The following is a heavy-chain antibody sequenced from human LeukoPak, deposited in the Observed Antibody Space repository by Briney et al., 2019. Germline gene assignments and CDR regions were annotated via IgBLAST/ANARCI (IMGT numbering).Heavy chain of an antibody. CDR1: GGSMSTYY. J-gene: IGHJ4*02. Sequence: MPSETLSLTCTVSGGSMSTYYWSWIRQPPGKGLEWIAYIYHSGSTNYNPSLKSRVTISVDTSKNQFSVKLNSVTAADTAVYYCARQTGSGLFILPGGQGTLVTVSS. CDR3: ARQTGSGLFILP. V-gene: IGHV4-59*08. D-gene: IGHD3/OR15-3a*01. CDR2: IYHSGST.